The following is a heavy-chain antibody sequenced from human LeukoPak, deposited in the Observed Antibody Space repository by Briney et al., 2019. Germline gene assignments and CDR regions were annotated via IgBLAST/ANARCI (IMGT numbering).Heavy chain of an antibody. CDR3: ARVEAAAGDPDDY. J-gene: IGHJ4*02. CDR1: GFTFSSYA. CDR2: ISYDGSNK. V-gene: IGHV3-30*04. Sequence: PGGSLRLSCAASGFTFSSYAMHWVRQAPGKGLEGVAVISYDGSNKYYADSVKGRFTTSRDNSKNTLYLQMNSLRAEDTAVYYCARVEAAAGDPDDYWGQGTLVTVSS. D-gene: IGHD6-13*01.